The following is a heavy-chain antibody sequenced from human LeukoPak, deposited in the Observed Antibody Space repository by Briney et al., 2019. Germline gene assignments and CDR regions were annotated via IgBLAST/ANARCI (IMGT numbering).Heavy chain of an antibody. CDR2: IRYDGSNK. CDR1: GFTFSSYG. D-gene: IGHD3-10*01. V-gene: IGHV3-30*02. Sequence: GGSLRLSCAASGFTFSSYGMHWVRQAPGKGLEWVAFIRYDGSNKYYADSVKGRFTISRDNSKNTLYLQTNSLRAEDTAVYYCAKDLGLWFGELPNPFDYWGQGTLVTVSS. CDR3: AKDLGLWFGELPNPFDY. J-gene: IGHJ4*02.